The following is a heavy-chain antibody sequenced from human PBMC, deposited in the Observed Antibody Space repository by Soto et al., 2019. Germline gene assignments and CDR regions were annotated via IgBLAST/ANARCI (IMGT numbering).Heavy chain of an antibody. D-gene: IGHD3-10*01. CDR3: ARGPGDLGYFDY. Sequence: ASVKVSCEATGYSFTNYDINWVRQAPGQGLEWMGWMNPYNGNTGYAQTFQGRVTMTRNTSIGTAYMELSNVRSNDTAVYYCARGPGDLGYFDYWGQGALVTVS. J-gene: IGHJ4*02. V-gene: IGHV1-8*01. CDR2: MNPYNGNT. CDR1: GYSFTNYD.